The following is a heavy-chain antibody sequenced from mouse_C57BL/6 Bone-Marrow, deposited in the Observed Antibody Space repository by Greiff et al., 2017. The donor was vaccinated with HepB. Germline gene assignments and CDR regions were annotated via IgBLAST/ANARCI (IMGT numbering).Heavy chain of an antibody. J-gene: IGHJ3*01. D-gene: IGHD2-4*01. CDR1: GYTFTSYW. CDR2: IHPSDSDT. CDR3: ALIYYEYEWDWFAY. V-gene: IGHV1-74*01. Sequence: QVQLQQPGAELVKPGASVKVSCKASGYTFTSYWMHWVKQRPGQGLEWIGRIHPSDSDTNYNQKFKGKATLTVDKSSSTAYMQLSSLTSEDSAVYYCALIYYEYEWDWFAYWGQGTLVTVSA.